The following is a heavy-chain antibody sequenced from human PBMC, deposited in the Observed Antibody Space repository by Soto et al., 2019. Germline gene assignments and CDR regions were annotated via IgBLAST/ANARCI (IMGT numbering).Heavy chain of an antibody. CDR2: INWNGGRT. J-gene: IGHJ4*02. CDR1: GFTFDDYG. Sequence: EVQLVESGGGVVRPGGSLRLSCAASGFTFDDYGMSWVRQAPGKRLEWVSGINWNGGRTGYADSVKGRFTISRDNAKNSRDLQMNSRRAEDTALYHCARVDTMVRGVINTFDYWGRGTMVTVSS. D-gene: IGHD3-10*01. V-gene: IGHV3-20*01. CDR3: ARVDTMVRGVINTFDY.